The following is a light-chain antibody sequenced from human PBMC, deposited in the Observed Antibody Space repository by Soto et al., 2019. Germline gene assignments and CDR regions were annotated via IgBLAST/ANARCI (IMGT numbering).Light chain of an antibody. CDR2: KAS. Sequence: DIQMTQSPSSVSASVGDRVTITCRASQGISSWLAWYQQKPGKAPKVLIYKASTLKSGVPSRFSGSGSGTEFTLTISSLQPDDFATYYCQQYNHYSGLTFGGGTKVDIK. CDR1: QGISSW. V-gene: IGKV1-5*03. J-gene: IGKJ4*01. CDR3: QQYNHYSGLT.